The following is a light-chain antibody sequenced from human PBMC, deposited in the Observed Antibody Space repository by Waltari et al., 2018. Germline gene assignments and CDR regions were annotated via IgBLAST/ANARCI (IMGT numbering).Light chain of an antibody. CDR1: SLKRYH. CDR2: GKN. V-gene: IGLV3-19*01. Sequence: SSELTQDPAVSVDLGQTVRITCQGDSLKRYHASWYQQKPGQAPVLVIYGKNNRPSGIPDRFSGSSSGNTASLTITGAQAEDEADYYCNSRDSSGNHEVFGGGTKLTVL. CDR3: NSRDSSGNHEV. J-gene: IGLJ2*01.